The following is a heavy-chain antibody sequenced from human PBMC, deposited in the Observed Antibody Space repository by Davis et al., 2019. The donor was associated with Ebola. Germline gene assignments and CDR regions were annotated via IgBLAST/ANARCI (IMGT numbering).Heavy chain of an antibody. CDR2: IYYSGST. D-gene: IGHD6-19*01. J-gene: IGHJ4*02. V-gene: IGHV4-39*01. CDR3: ARNREGIAVA. Sequence: SETLSLTCTVSGGSISSRIYYWGWIRQPPGKGLEWIGNIYYSGSTYYNPSLKSRVTISVDTSKNQFSLKLSSVTAADTAVYYCARNREGIAVAWGQGTLVTVSS. CDR1: GGSISSRIYY.